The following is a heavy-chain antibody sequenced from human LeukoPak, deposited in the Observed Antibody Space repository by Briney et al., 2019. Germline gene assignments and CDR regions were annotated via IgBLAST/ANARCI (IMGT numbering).Heavy chain of an antibody. CDR2: ISYDGSNK. V-gene: IGHV3-30-3*01. J-gene: IGHJ6*02. Sequence: GGSLRLSCAASGFTFSSYAMHWVRQAPGKGLEWVAVISYDGSNKYYADSVKGRFTISRDNSKNTLYLQTNSLRVEDTAVYFCARDENGHNYKDGMDVWGRGATVTVSS. CDR1: GFTFSSYA. D-gene: IGHD3-10*01. CDR3: ARDENGHNYKDGMDV.